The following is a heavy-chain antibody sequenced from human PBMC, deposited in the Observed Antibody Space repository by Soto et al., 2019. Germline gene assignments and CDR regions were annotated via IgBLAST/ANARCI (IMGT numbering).Heavy chain of an antibody. D-gene: IGHD2-8*01. CDR1: DGSISNFY. CDR3: ARAPMGLTRSYFDS. V-gene: IGHV4-59*07. J-gene: IGHJ4*02. CDR2: ISSSGNT. Sequence: SDILSLTCTVSDGSISNFYWSWIRQPPGKGLEWIGYISSSGNTNYNPSLKSRVSISVDTSKNQFSLNLTSVTAADTAVYYCARAPMGLTRSYFDSWGQGTPVTVS.